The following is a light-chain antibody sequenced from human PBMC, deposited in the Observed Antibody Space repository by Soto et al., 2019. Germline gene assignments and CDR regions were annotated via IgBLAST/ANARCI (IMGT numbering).Light chain of an antibody. CDR3: MQSTQLPPT. Sequence: DVVITQAPLYLSVAPGQPASISCKSSQSLLHITGETFLFWYLQKPGQSPQLLIYEVSTRVSGVPDRFSGSGSGTDFTLEISRVETDDVGIYYCMQSTQLPPTVGQGTRLEIK. V-gene: IGKV2D-29*02. J-gene: IGKJ5*01. CDR2: EVS. CDR1: QSLLHITGETF.